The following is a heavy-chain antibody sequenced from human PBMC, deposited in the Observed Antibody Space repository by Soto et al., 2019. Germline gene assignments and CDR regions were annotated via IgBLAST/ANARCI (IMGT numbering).Heavy chain of an antibody. CDR3: AKAYSTLIHFDY. CDR1: GFTFSSYA. CDR2: IRGSGSNT. Sequence: PGGSLRLSCAASGFTFSSYAMTWVRQSPGKGLEWVASIRGSGSNTYYADSVKGRFTISRDNSKNTLYLQMNSLTADDTAIYYCAKAYSTLIHFDYWGHGTLVTVSS. V-gene: IGHV3-23*01. D-gene: IGHD3-16*01. J-gene: IGHJ4*01.